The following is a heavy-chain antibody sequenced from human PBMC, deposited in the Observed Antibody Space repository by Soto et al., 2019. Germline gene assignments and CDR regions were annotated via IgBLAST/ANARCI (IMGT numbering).Heavy chain of an antibody. Sequence: QVQLVQSGAEVKKPGSSVKVSCKASGGTFSRYTFTWVRQAPGQGLEWMGRIIPILDIPNYAQNFQGRVTITADTSTSTASMELGGLRSVDTAVYYCASHFTGVLVLGTSPPGGDNYGWDVWGQGTTVTVSS. CDR2: IIPILDIP. D-gene: IGHD2-8*02. CDR1: GGTFSRYT. CDR3: ASHFTGVLVLGTSPPGGDNYGWDV. V-gene: IGHV1-69*02. J-gene: IGHJ6*02.